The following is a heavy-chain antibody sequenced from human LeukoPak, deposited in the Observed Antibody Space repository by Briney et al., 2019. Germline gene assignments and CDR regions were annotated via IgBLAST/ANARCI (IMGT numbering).Heavy chain of an antibody. D-gene: IGHD6-13*01. CDR2: ISAYNGNT. CDR3: ARGRMGSSSWYWFDY. CDR1: GYTFTSYG. Sequence: ASVKVSCKASGYTFTSYGISWVRQAPGQGLEWMGWISAYNGNTNYAQKLQGRVTMTTDTSTSTAYMELSSLRSEDTAVYYCARGRMGSSSWYWFDYWGQGTLVTVSS. V-gene: IGHV1-18*01. J-gene: IGHJ4*02.